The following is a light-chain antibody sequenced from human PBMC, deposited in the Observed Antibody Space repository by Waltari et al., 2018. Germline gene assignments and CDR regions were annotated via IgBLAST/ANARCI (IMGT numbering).Light chain of an antibody. CDR1: QVISHF. CDR3: QQYDVQPLT. V-gene: IGKV1-33*01. J-gene: IGKJ4*01. Sequence: DVQLTQSPSSLSASVGVRVTITCQASQVISHFLTWYQQKPGKAPQLLIYKASNLEPGVPSRFSATGFKTDVSFTISSLQPEDFGTYYCQQYDVQPLTFGGGTRV. CDR2: KAS.